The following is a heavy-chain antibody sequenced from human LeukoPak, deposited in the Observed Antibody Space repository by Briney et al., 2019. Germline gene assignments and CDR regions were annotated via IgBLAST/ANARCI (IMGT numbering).Heavy chain of an antibody. V-gene: IGHV3-53*01. Sequence: GGSLRLSCAASGFTVNSNYMSWVRQAPGKGLEWVSVIYSGGSTYYADSVKGRFTISRDNSKNTLYLQMNSLRAEDTAVYYCARGVYCSGGSCYSNPYYFDYWGQGTLVTVSS. D-gene: IGHD2-15*01. J-gene: IGHJ4*02. CDR2: IYSGGST. CDR1: GFTVNSNY. CDR3: ARGVYCSGGSCYSNPYYFDY.